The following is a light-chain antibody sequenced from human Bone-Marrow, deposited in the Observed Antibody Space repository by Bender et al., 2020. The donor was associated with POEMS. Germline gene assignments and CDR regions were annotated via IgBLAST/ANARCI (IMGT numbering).Light chain of an antibody. J-gene: IGLJ3*02. Sequence: QSALTQPRSVSGSLGQSVTISCTGTFRDVGAYNSVSWYQQHPGKAPKVLIYDVSKRPSGVPDRFSGSKSGNTASLTISGLQSEDEADYSCCSYAGAYNLVFGGGTKLTVL. CDR3: CSYAGAYNLV. V-gene: IGLV2-11*01. CDR1: FRDVGAYNS. CDR2: DVS.